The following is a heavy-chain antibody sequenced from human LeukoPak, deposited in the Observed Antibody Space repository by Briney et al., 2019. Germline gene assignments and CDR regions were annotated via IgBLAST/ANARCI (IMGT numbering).Heavy chain of an antibody. CDR3: ARDIGAGAWGDFDY. Sequence: GASVKVSCKASGYTFTGYYMHWVRQAPGQGLEWMGRIDPNSGGTNYAQKFQGRVTMTRDTSISTAYMELSRLRSDDTAVYYCARDIGAGAWGDFDYWGQGTLVTVSS. CDR1: GYTFTGYY. J-gene: IGHJ4*02. CDR2: IDPNSGGT. D-gene: IGHD1-26*01. V-gene: IGHV1-2*06.